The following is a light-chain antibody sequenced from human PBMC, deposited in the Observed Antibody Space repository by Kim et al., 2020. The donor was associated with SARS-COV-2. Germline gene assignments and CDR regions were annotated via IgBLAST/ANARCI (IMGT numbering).Light chain of an antibody. J-gene: IGLJ1*01. CDR3: QAWDSSTKRV. CDR2: QDS. Sequence: SPGQTASITCSGDKLGDKYACWYQQKPGQSPVLVIYQDSKRPSGIPERFSGSNSGNTATLTISGTQAMDEADYYCQAWDSSTKRVFGTGTKVTVL. CDR1: KLGDKY. V-gene: IGLV3-1*01.